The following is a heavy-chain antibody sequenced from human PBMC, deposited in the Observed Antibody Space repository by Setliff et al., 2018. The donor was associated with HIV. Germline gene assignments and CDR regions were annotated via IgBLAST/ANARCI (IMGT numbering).Heavy chain of an antibody. J-gene: IGHJ2*01. Sequence: TLSLTCTVSGGSISSGGYFWSWIRQHPGKGLEWIGIIYYSGNTYYHPSLKSRVARSVDTSKNQCSLQLNSVTSADTAMYYCARESRVVEGSAYWYFYLWGRGTLFTVSS. CDR2: IYYSGNT. V-gene: IGHV4-31*03. CDR3: ARESRVVEGSAYWYFYL. D-gene: IGHD2-15*01. CDR1: GGSISSGGYF.